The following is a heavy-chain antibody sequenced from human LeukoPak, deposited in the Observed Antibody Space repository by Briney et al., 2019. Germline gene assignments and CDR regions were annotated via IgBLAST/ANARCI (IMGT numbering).Heavy chain of an antibody. CDR2: IIPIFGTA. CDR3: ASYYDSSGYYYRMDAFDI. J-gene: IGHJ3*02. CDR1: GGTFSSYA. V-gene: IGHV1-69*05. Sequence: SVKVSCKASGGTFSSYAISWVRQAPGQGLEWMGGIIPIFGTANYAQKFQGRVTITTDESTSTAYMELSSLRSEDTAVYYCASYYDSSGYYYRMDAFDIWGQGTMVTVSS. D-gene: IGHD3-22*01.